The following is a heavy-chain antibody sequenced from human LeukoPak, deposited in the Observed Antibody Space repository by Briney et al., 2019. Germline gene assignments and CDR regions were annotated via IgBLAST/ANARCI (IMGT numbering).Heavy chain of an antibody. CDR3: ARALSLQYHNSDY. J-gene: IGHJ4*02. D-gene: IGHD2-2*01. CDR2: INSDGSST. CDR1: GFTFSSYW. Sequence: GGSLRLSCAASGFTFSSYWMHWVRQAPGKGLVWVSRINSDGSSTSYADSVKGRFTISRDNAKNSLYLQMNSLRAEDTAVYYCARALSLQYHNSDYWGQGTLVTVSS. V-gene: IGHV3-74*01.